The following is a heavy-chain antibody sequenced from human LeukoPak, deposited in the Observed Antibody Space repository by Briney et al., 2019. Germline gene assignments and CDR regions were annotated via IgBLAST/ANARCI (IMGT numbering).Heavy chain of an antibody. Sequence: ASVKVSCKASGDTFSSYAISWVRQAPGQGLEWMGWISAYNGNTNYAQKLQGRVTMTTDTSTSTAYMELRSLRSDDTAVYYCARDRYYYDSSGYYFGYWGQGTLVTVSS. D-gene: IGHD3-22*01. CDR2: ISAYNGNT. V-gene: IGHV1-18*01. J-gene: IGHJ4*02. CDR3: ARDRYYYDSSGYYFGY. CDR1: GDTFSSYA.